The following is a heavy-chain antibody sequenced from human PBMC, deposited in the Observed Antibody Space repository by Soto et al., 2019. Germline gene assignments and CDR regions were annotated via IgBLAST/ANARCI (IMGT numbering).Heavy chain of an antibody. CDR3: ARGGYMRNYVHFQH. V-gene: IGHV4-59*01. Sequence: PSETLSLTCTVSGGSISSYYRSWIRQPPGKGLEWIGYIYYSGSTNYNPSLKSRVTISVDTSKNQFSLKLSSVTAADTAVYYCARGGYMRNYVHFQHWGQGTLVTVSS. D-gene: IGHD1-7*01. CDR1: GGSISSYY. CDR2: IYYSGST. J-gene: IGHJ1*01.